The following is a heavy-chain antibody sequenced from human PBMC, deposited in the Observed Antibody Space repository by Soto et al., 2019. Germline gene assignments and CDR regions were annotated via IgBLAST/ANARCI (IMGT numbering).Heavy chain of an antibody. CDR2: ISAHTGNT. V-gene: IGHV1-18*01. CDR1: GYTFTNYG. D-gene: IGHD6-13*01. J-gene: IGHJ3*02. Sequence: ASVKVSCKTSGYTFTNYGISWVRQAPGQGLEWMGWISAHTGNTNYAQTFQGRVTMTTDTSTSTAYMELRSLRSDGTAVYYCARVLGYNSSWWRHTAFDIWGQGTMVTVSS. CDR3: ARVLGYNSSWWRHTAFDI.